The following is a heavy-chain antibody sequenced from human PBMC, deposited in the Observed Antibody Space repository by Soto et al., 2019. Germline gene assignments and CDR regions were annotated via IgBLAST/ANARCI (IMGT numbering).Heavy chain of an antibody. J-gene: IGHJ4*02. CDR3: AQRLDYYDSSGYYYDY. V-gene: IGHV2-5*01. CDR1: GFSLSTSGVG. Sequence: QITLKESGPTLVKPTQTLTLTCTFSGFSLSTSGVGVGWIRQPPGKALEWLALIYWNDDKRYSPSLKSRLTITKDTSKNQVVLTMTNMDPVDTATYYCAQRLDYYDSSGYYYDYWGQGTLVTVSS. D-gene: IGHD3-22*01. CDR2: IYWNDDK.